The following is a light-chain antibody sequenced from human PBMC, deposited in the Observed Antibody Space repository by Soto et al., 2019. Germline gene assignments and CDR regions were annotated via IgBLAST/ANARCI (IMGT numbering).Light chain of an antibody. V-gene: IGLV2-23*02. CDR2: EVS. J-gene: IGLJ2*01. CDR1: SSDVGSYNL. CDR3: CSYAGSSTFVV. Sequence: QSALTQPASVSGSPGQSITISCTGTSSDVGSYNLVSWYQQHPGKAPKLMIYEVSKRPSGVSNRFSGSKSGNTASLTISGPQAEDEADYYCCSYAGSSTFVVFGGGTKVTVL.